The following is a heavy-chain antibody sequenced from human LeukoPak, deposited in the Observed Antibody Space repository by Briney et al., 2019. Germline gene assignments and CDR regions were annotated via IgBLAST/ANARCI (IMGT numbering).Heavy chain of an antibody. Sequence: SETLSLTCTVSGGSFSSYYWSRIRQPPGRGLEWIGCIYYSGSTNYNPSLKSRVTISVDTSKNQFSLKLSSVTAADTAVYYCARAPKSRYSSGDYNWFDPWGQGTLVTVSS. V-gene: IGHV4-59*01. J-gene: IGHJ5*02. CDR2: IYYSGST. CDR3: ARAPKSRYSSGDYNWFDP. D-gene: IGHD6-19*01. CDR1: GGSFSSYY.